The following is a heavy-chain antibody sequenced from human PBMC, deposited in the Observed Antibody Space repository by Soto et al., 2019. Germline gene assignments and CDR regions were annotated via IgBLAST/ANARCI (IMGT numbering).Heavy chain of an antibody. J-gene: IGHJ4*02. CDR3: IRVVPVRDSYGELPQPYCYDY. CDR1: GFTFGDYA. D-gene: IGHD5-18*01. CDR2: IRSKAYGGTT. Sequence: GGSLRLSCTASGFTFGDYAMSWFRQAPGKGLEWVGFIRSKAYGGTTEYAASVKGRFTISRDDSKSIAYLQMNSLKTEDTAVYYCIRVVPVRDSYGELPQPYCYDYWGQGTLVTVSS. V-gene: IGHV3-49*03.